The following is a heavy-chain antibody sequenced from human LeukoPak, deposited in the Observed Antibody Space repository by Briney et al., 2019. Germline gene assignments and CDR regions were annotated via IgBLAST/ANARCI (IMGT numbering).Heavy chain of an antibody. J-gene: IGHJ1*01. CDR2: IKADGSEK. Sequence: GGSLRLSCAASGFIFSSYVMGWVRQAPGKGLQWVANIKADGSEKYYVDSVKGRFTISRDNAKNSLYLQMNSLRAEDTAVYYCATYSSLNRREFQYWGQGTLLTVSS. D-gene: IGHD3-22*01. CDR3: ATYSSLNRREFQY. V-gene: IGHV3-7*01. CDR1: GFIFSSYV.